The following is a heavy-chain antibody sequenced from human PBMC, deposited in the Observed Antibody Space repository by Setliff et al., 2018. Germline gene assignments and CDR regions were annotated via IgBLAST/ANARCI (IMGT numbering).Heavy chain of an antibody. V-gene: IGHV4-59*01. CDR3: ARDRTAYSYGLDV. CDR1: GGSISPYF. CDR2: IYHNGNT. D-gene: IGHD5-18*01. J-gene: IGHJ6*02. Sequence: SETLSLTCTVSGGSISPYFWSWIRQSPGKGLEWIGYIYHNGNTNFNPSLKTRVTMSVDPSKNQFALNLRSVTAADSAVYYCARDRTAYSYGLDVWGQGTTVTVSS.